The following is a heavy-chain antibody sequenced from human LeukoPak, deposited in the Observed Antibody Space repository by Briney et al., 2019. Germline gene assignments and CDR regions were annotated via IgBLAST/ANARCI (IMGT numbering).Heavy chain of an antibody. V-gene: IGHV1-2*02. CDR2: INPNSGGT. CDR1: GGTFSSYA. CDR3: ARPDILTGQYYFDY. J-gene: IGHJ4*02. Sequence: HRASVKVSCKASGGTFSSYAISWVRQAPGQGLEWMGWINPNSGGTYYAQKFQGRVTMTSDTSISSAYMELSRLRSDDTAVYYCARPDILTGQYYFDYWGQGTLVTVSS. D-gene: IGHD3-9*01.